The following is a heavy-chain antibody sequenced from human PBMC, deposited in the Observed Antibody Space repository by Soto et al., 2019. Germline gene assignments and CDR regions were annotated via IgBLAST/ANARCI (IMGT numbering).Heavy chain of an antibody. J-gene: IGHJ4*02. D-gene: IGHD5-18*01. CDR3: APGARILLIQLWFEGMDY. V-gene: IGHV1-24*01. CDR1: GYTLTELS. Sequence: QVQLVQSGAEVKKPGASVKVSCKVSGYTLTELSMHWVRQAPGKGLEWMGGFDPEDGETIYAQKFQGRVTMTEDTSTDKAYMELSSLRSEDTAVYYCAPGARILLIQLWFEGMDYWGQGTLVTVSS. CDR2: FDPEDGET.